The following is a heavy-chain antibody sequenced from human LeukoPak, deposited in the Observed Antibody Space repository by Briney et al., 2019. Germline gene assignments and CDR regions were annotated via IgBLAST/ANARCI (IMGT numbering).Heavy chain of an antibody. CDR1: GGSISSYY. Sequence: KASETLSLTCTVSGGSISSYYWSWIRQPAGKGLEWIGRIYTSGSTNYNPSLKSRVTMSVDTSKNQFSLKLSSVTAADTAVYYCARDGTSSGSSHYYYMDVWGKGTTVTVSS. D-gene: IGHD1-26*01. V-gene: IGHV4-4*07. CDR2: IYTSGST. CDR3: ARDGTSSGSSHYYYMDV. J-gene: IGHJ6*03.